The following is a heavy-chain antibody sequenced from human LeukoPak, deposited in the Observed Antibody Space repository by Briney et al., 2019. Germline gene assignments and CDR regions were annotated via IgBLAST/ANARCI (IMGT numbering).Heavy chain of an antibody. Sequence: GGSLRLSCAASGFTFSSYAMSWVRQAPGKGLEWVSAISGSGGSTHYADSVKGRFTISRDNSKNTLYLQMNSLRAEDTAVYYCANCYYDSSGYYSPAFDIWGQGTMVTVSS. CDR2: ISGSGGST. J-gene: IGHJ3*02. CDR1: GFTFSSYA. D-gene: IGHD3-22*01. V-gene: IGHV3-23*01. CDR3: ANCYYDSSGYYSPAFDI.